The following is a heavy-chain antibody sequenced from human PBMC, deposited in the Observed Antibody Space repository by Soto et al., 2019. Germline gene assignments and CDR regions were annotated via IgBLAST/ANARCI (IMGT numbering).Heavy chain of an antibody. D-gene: IGHD3-9*01. CDR1: GGSISSGDYY. Sequence: QVQLQESGPGLVKPSQTLSLTCTVSGGSISSGDYYWSWIRQPPGKGLEWIGYIYYSGSTYYNPSLKSRGTISVDTSKNQFSLKLSSVTAADTAVDYCARTKVLRYFDWLLYGPFDYWGQGTLVTVSS. CDR3: ARTKVLRYFDWLLYGPFDY. V-gene: IGHV4-30-4*01. CDR2: IYYSGST. J-gene: IGHJ4*02.